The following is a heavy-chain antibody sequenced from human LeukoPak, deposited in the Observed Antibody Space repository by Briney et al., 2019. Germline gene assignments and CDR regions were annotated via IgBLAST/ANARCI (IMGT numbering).Heavy chain of an antibody. D-gene: IGHD6-19*01. V-gene: IGHV3-48*01. CDR1: GFTFSSYS. CDR2: ISSSSTTI. J-gene: IGHJ6*03. Sequence: PGGSLRLSCAASGFTFSSYSMMWVRQAPGKGLEWVSYISSSSTTIHYADSVKGRFTISRDNAKNSVYLQMNSLRAEDTAVYYCARDGAVAGLYYYYYMDVWGKGTTVTVSS. CDR3: ARDGAVAGLYYYYYMDV.